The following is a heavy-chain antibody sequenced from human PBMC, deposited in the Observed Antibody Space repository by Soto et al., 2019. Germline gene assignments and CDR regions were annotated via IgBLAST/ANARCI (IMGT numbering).Heavy chain of an antibody. Sequence: GASVKVSCKASGFTFTSSAVQWVRQARGQRLEWIGWIVVGSGNTNYAQKFQERVTITRDMSTSTAYMELSSLRSEDTAVYYCAAEDHSYYDSSGYPGYWGQGTLVTVSS. CDR1: GFTFTSSA. CDR3: AAEDHSYYDSSGYPGY. D-gene: IGHD3-22*01. J-gene: IGHJ4*02. V-gene: IGHV1-58*01. CDR2: IVVGSGNT.